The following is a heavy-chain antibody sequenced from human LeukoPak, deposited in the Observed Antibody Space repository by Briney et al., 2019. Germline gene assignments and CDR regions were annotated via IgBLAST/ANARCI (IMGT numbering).Heavy chain of an antibody. CDR1: GGSFSGYY. CDR2: INHSGST. V-gene: IGHV4-34*01. D-gene: IGHD6-13*01. J-gene: IGHJ6*03. Sequence: SETLSLTCAVYGGSFSGYYWSWIRQPPGKGLEWIGEINHSGSTNYNPSLKSRVTISVDTSKNQFSLKLSSVTAADTAVYYCARHRRGGSSWEYDMDVWGKGTTVTISS. CDR3: ARHRRGGSSWEYDMDV.